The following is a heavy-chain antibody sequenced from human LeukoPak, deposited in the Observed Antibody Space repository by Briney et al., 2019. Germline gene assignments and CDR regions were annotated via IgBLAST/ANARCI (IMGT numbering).Heavy chain of an antibody. Sequence: PSETLSLTCTVSGGSISNYYWSWIRQPPGKGLEWIGYIYYSGSTNYNPSLKSRVTISVDTSKNQLSLKLSSVTAADTAVYYCARDLTTMVRGVIGHWGQGTLVTVSS. CDR2: IYYSGST. J-gene: IGHJ5*02. V-gene: IGHV4-59*01. CDR3: ARDLTTMVRGVIGH. CDR1: GGSISNYY. D-gene: IGHD3-10*01.